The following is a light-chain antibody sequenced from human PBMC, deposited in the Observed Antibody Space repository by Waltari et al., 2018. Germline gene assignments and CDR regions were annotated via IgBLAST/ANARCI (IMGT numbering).Light chain of an antibody. J-gene: IGLJ3*02. CDR1: NVGGKV. CDR3: QVWDDSSDHPV. Sequence: SYVLSQPPSVSVAPGQTATVTCGGDNVGGKVVHWYQQKPGQAPLLVIYDDYDRPSVIPERFSASSSRDTATLTISRVVAGDEADYLCQVWDDSSDHPVFGGGTKLTVL. CDR2: DDY. V-gene: IGLV3-21*02.